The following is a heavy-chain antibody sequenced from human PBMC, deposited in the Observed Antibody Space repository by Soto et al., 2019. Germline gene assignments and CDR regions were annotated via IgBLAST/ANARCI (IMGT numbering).Heavy chain of an antibody. J-gene: IGHJ6*02. CDR2: IHSSGST. CDR1: GGSVSSGNYF. CDR3: AILTKPTAVTTAFRGGYGLDV. V-gene: IGHV4-61*01. Sequence: QVQLQESGPGLVKPSETLSLTCTVSGGSVSSGNYFWSWIRQPPGKGLEWIGYIHSSGSTNYNPSLTSRVTISADTSRNRFSLRLTSVTAADTAVYYCAILTKPTAVTTAFRGGYGLDVWGQGTTVTVSS. D-gene: IGHD4-17*01.